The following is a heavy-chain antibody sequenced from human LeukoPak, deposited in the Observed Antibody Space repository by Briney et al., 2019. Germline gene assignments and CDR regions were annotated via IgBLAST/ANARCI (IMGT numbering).Heavy chain of an antibody. CDR3: ARDLNWETY. CDR1: GITFSDHY. V-gene: IGHV3-11*04. J-gene: IGHJ4*02. CDR2: ISSGGDSI. D-gene: IGHD1-1*01. Sequence: PGGSLRLSCAASGITFSDHYMSWIRQAPGKGLEWLSYISSGGDSIYYADSVKGRFTISRDNAKNSLYLQMNSLRAEDTAVYYCARDLNWETYWGQGTLVTVSS.